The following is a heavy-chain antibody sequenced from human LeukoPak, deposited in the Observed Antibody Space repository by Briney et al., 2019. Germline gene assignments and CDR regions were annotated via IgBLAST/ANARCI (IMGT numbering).Heavy chain of an antibody. J-gene: IGHJ3*02. CDR3: ARGPFPASYAFDI. V-gene: IGHV4-30-2*01. CDR1: GGSISSGGYS. CDR2: IYHSGST. Sequence: PSETLSLTCAVSGGSISSGGYSWSWIRQPPGKGLEWIGYIYHSGSTYYNPSLKSRVTISVDRSKNQFSLKLSSVTAADTAVYYCARGPFPASYAFDIWGQGTMVTVSS.